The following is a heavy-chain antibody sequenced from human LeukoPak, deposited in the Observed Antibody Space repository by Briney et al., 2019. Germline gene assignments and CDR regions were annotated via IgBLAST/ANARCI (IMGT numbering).Heavy chain of an antibody. CDR3: ARVGGTMVRGATRDYYGMDV. V-gene: IGHV1-46*01. CDR2: INPSGGST. CDR1: GYTFTSYY. J-gene: IGHJ6*04. Sequence: GASVKVSCKASGYTFTSYYMYWVRQAPGQGLEWMGIINPSGGSTSYAQKFQGRVTMTRDTSTSTVYMELSSLRSEDTAVYYCARVGGTMVRGATRDYYGMDVWGKGTTVTVSS. D-gene: IGHD3-10*01.